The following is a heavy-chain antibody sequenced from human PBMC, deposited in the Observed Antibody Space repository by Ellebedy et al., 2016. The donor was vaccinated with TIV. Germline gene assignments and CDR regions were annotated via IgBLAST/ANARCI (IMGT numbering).Heavy chain of an antibody. V-gene: IGHV3-48*03. D-gene: IGHD3-16*01. CDR2: ISDTGNTI. Sequence: GGSLRLSCVASGFSFSRYEMNWVRQAPGKGLEWVSYISDTGNTIYYADSVKGRFTISRDSSKNTLDLQMTSLRPGDTALYYCVKGAYPVPTVMAVWGQGTMVIVSS. CDR3: VKGAYPVPTVMAV. J-gene: IGHJ6*02. CDR1: GFSFSRYE.